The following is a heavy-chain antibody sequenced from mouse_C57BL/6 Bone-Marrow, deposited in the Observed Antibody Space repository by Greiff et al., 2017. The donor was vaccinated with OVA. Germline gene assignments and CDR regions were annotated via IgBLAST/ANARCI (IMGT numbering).Heavy chain of an antibody. D-gene: IGHD2-10*02. CDR2: IYPSSGNT. J-gene: IGHJ2*01. CDR3: ARWEYGNYVSYFDY. CDR1: GYTFTSYG. Sequence: QVQLQQSGAELARPGASVKLSCKASGYTFTSYGISWVKQRTGQGLEWIGEIYPSSGNTSYNEKFKGKATLTADKSSSTAYMELRSLTSEDSAVYFCARWEYGNYVSYFDYWGQGTTLTVSS. V-gene: IGHV1-81*01.